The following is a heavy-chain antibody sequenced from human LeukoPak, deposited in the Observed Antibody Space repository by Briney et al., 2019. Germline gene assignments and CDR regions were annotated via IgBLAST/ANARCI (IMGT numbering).Heavy chain of an antibody. D-gene: IGHD2-8*01. Sequence: SETLSLTCAVYGGSFSGYYWSWIRQPPGKGLERIGEINHSGSTNYNPSLKSRVTISVDTSKNQFSLKLSSVTAADTAVYYCARTGLYCTNGVCYTQYFDYWGQGTLVTVSS. J-gene: IGHJ4*02. CDR1: GGSFSGYY. CDR2: INHSGST. V-gene: IGHV4-34*01. CDR3: ARTGLYCTNGVCYTQYFDY.